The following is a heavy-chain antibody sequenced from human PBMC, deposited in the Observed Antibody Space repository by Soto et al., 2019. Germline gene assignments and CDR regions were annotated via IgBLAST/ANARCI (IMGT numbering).Heavy chain of an antibody. CDR2: ISGSGGST. CDR3: AKMVTDGSGSSRYYYGMDV. V-gene: IGHV3-23*01. D-gene: IGHD3-10*01. J-gene: IGHJ6*02. Sequence: GGSLRLSCAASGFTFSSYAMSWVRQAPGKGLEWVSAISGSGGSTYYADSVKGRFTISRDNSKNTLYLQMNSLRAEDTAVYYCAKMVTDGSGSSRYYYGMDVWGQGTTVTVSS. CDR1: GFTFSSYA.